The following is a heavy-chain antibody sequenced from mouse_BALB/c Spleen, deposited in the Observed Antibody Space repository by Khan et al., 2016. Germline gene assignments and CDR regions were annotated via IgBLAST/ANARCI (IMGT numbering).Heavy chain of an antibody. CDR3: AREGLRRRPFDY. J-gene: IGHJ2*01. CDR2: ISSGGSYT. CDR1: GFTFSSYA. D-gene: IGHD2-2*01. Sequence: EVQLLESGGGLVKPGGSLKLSCAASGFTFSSYAMSWVRQSPEKRLEWVAEISSGGSYTYYPDTVTGRFTISRDNAKNTLYLEMSSLRSEDTAMYYCAREGLRRRPFDYWGQGTTLTVSS. V-gene: IGHV5-9-4*01.